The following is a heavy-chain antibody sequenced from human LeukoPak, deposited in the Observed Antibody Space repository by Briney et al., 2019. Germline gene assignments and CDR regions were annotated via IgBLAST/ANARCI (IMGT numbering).Heavy chain of an antibody. Sequence: GRSLRLSCAASGFTFSSYAMHWVRQAPGKGLEWVAVISYDGSNKYYADSVKGRFTISRDNSKNTLYLQMNSLRAEDTAVYYCAKDLKGYCSSTSCPGRGGKAIDYWGQGTLVTVSS. V-gene: IGHV3-30*04. D-gene: IGHD2-2*01. J-gene: IGHJ4*02. CDR1: GFTFSSYA. CDR3: AKDLKGYCSSTSCPGRGGKAIDY. CDR2: ISYDGSNK.